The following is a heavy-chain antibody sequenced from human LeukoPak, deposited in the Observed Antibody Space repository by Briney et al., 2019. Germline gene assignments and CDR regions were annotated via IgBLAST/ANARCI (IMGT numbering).Heavy chain of an antibody. Sequence: SQTLSLTCTVSGGSISSGGYYWSWIRQPPGKGLEWIGYIYYSGSTSYNPSLKSRVTISVDTSKNQFSLKLSSVTAADTAVYYCSSVGSHYDFWSGYSYWFDPWGQGTLVTVSS. D-gene: IGHD3-3*01. J-gene: IGHJ5*02. CDR1: GGSISSGGYY. CDR3: SSVGSHYDFWSGYSYWFDP. CDR2: IYYSGST. V-gene: IGHV4-61*08.